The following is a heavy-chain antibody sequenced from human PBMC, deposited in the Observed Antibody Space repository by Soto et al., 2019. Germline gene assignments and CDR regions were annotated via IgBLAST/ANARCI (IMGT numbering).Heavy chain of an antibody. D-gene: IGHD2-2*01. Sequence: ASVNVSCKSCGYTFSNYGITWVRQAPGQPLEWLGWISLYSDGTNYAQKFQCRVSTTTDTSTTTAYMELRSLRSDDTAVYYCARVVPGAEAWFGPWGQGTLVTVSS. CDR3: ARVVPGAEAWFGP. V-gene: IGHV1-18*01. CDR2: ISLYSDGT. J-gene: IGHJ5*02. CDR1: GYTFSNYG.